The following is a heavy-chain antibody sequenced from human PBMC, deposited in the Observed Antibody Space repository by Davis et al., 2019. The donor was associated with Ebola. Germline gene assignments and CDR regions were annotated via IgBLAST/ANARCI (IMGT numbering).Heavy chain of an antibody. CDR3: ARGSSSWYWFDP. V-gene: IGHV4-4*07. D-gene: IGHD6-13*01. J-gene: IGHJ5*02. Sequence: GSLRLSCTVSGGSISSYYWSWIRQPAGKGLEWIGHIYTSGSTNYNPSLKSRVTISVDTSKNQFSLKLSSVTAADTAVYYCARGSSSWYWFDPWGQGTLVTVSS. CDR2: IYTSGST. CDR1: GGSISSYY.